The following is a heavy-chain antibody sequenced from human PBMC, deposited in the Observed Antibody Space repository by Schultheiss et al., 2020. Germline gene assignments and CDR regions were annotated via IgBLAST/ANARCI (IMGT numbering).Heavy chain of an antibody. J-gene: IGHJ2*01. V-gene: IGHV4-34*11. Sequence: SQTLSLTCAVYGGSFSGYYWSWIRQPPGKGLEWIGSIYYSGSTYYNPSLKSRVTISIDTSKNQFSLKLSSVTAADTAVYYCATVQTPNSSAWYGYFDLWGRGTLVTVSS. CDR3: ATVQTPNSSAWYGYFDL. CDR1: GGSFSGYY. CDR2: IYYSGST. D-gene: IGHD3-22*01.